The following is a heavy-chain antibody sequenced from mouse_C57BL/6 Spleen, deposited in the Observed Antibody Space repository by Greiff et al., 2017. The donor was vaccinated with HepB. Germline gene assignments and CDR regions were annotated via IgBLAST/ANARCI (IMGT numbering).Heavy chain of an antibody. CDR2: INYDGSST. CDR1: GFTFSDYY. J-gene: IGHJ4*01. Sequence: EVKLVESEGGLVQPGSSMKLSCTASGFTFSDYYMAWVRQVPEKGLEWVANINYDGSSTYYLDSLKSRFIISRDNAKNILYLQMSSLKSEDTATYYCARENYDYDPYAMDYWGQGTSVTVSS. CDR3: ARENYDYDPYAMDY. V-gene: IGHV5-16*01. D-gene: IGHD2-4*01.